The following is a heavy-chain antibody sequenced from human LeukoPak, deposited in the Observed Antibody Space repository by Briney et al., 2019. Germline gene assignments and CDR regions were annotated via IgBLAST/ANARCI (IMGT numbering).Heavy chain of an antibody. CDR3: ASEYCPNTTCYWGGLGV. CDR2: MNPNSGKT. Sequence: ASVEVSCKASGGTFTSDDINWVRQATGLGLEWMGWMNPNSGKTGYAQKFQGRVTLARNTAMGTAYMELSNLRSEDTAVYYCASEYCPNTTCYWGGLGVWGQGTTVTASS. CDR1: GGTFTSDD. V-gene: IGHV1-8*01. D-gene: IGHD2-2*01. J-gene: IGHJ6*02.